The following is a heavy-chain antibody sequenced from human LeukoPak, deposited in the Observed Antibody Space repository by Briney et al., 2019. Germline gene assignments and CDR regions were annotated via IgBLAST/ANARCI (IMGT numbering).Heavy chain of an antibody. V-gene: IGHV1-69-2*01. CDR2: VDPEDGET. Sequence: GASVKVSCKVSGYTFTDYYMHWVRQAPGKGLEWMGLVDPEDGETIYAEKFQGRVTITADTSTDTAYMELSSLRSEDTAVYYCATEEIRQWLVRNDYWGQGTLVTVSS. CDR1: GYTFTDYY. J-gene: IGHJ4*02. CDR3: ATEEIRQWLVRNDY. D-gene: IGHD6-19*01.